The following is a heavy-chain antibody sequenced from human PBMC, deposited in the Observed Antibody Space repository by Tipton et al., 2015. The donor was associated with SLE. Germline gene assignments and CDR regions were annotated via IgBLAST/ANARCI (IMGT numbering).Heavy chain of an antibody. J-gene: IGHJ4*02. CDR1: GFTFSSYA. CDR3: AKDSGIKDYGGRH. Sequence: SLRLSCSASGFTFSSYAMHWVRQAPGKGLEYVSAISSNGGSTYYADSVKGRFTISRDNSKNTLYLQMNSLRAEDTAVYYCAKDSGIKDYGGRHWGQGTLVTVSS. V-gene: IGHV3-64*04. CDR2: ISSNGGST. D-gene: IGHD4-23*01.